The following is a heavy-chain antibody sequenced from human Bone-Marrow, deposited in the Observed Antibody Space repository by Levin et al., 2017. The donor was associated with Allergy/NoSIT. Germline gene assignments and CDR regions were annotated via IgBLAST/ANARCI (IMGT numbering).Heavy chain of an antibody. D-gene: IGHD3-16*01. J-gene: IGHJ4*02. CDR2: IYWDDDR. V-gene: IGHV2-5*02. CDR1: GLSLSTNGVG. Sequence: ESGPTLVKPAQTLTLTCSFSGLSLSTNGVGVGWVRQPPGKALEWLALIYWDDDRRYRPSLRSRLLITKDTSNTQMVLRMTNVDPVDTGTYYCVHRIERVAPIGTPWGFDYWGLGILVTVSS. CDR3: VHRIERVAPIGTPWGFDY.